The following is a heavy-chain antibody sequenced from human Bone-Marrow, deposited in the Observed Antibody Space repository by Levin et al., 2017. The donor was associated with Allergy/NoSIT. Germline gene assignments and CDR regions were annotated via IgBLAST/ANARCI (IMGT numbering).Heavy chain of an antibody. CDR2: ISAYNGNT. CDR3: ARGGWVVVAATPFRDYGMDV. CDR1: GYTFTSYG. Sequence: ASVKVSCKASGYTFTSYGISWVRQAPGQGLEWMGWISAYNGNTNYAQKLQGRVTMTTDTSTSTAYMELRSLRSDDTAVYYCARGGWVVVAATPFRDYGMDVWGQGTTVTVSS. J-gene: IGHJ6*02. D-gene: IGHD2-15*01. V-gene: IGHV1-18*01.